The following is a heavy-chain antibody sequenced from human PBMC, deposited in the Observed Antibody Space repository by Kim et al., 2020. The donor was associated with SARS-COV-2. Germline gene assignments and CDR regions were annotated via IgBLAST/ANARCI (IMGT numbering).Heavy chain of an antibody. CDR3: ARDSIWLQGRGYYGMDV. D-gene: IGHD3-3*01. CDR1: AYTFTDYG. CDR2: ISAYNGNT. V-gene: IGHV1-18*01. J-gene: IGHJ6*02. Sequence: ASVKVSCKASAYTFTDYGIGWVRQAPGQGLEWMGWISAYNGNTNIAQKYQGRVTMTTDTSTSTAYMELRSLRSDDTAVYYCARDSIWLQGRGYYGMDVWGQGTTVTVSS.